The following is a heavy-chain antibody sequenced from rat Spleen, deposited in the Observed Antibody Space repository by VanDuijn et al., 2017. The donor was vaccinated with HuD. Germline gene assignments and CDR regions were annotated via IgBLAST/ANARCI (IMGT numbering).Heavy chain of an antibody. CDR3: ARDYGQGWVLDA. D-gene: IGHD1-7*01. J-gene: IGHJ4*01. Sequence: QVQLKESGPGLVQTSQTLSLTCTVSGFSLTSYSVTWIRQPSGKGPEWMGRMWYDGDTAYNLTLKSRLTISRDTSKNQVFLKMNSLQTEDTGTYYCARDYGQGWVLDAWGQGASVTVSS. V-gene: IGHV2-63*01. CDR2: MWYDGDT. CDR1: GFSLTSYS.